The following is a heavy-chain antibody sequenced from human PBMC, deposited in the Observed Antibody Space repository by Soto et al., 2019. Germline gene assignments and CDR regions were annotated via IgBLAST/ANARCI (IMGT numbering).Heavy chain of an antibody. D-gene: IGHD3-9*01. CDR2: IYPGDSDT. Sequence: YGGGCVRQMPGKGLEWMGIIYPGDSDTRYSPSFQGQVTISADKSISTAYLQWSSLKASDTVMYYCAARILTGYRFDYSGQRTLVTVSS. CDR3: AARILTGYRFDY. V-gene: IGHV5-51*01. J-gene: IGHJ4*02. CDR1: YG.